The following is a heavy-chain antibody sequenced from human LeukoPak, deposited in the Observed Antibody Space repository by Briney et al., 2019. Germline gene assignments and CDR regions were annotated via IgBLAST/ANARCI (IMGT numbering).Heavy chain of an antibody. D-gene: IGHD6-13*01. Sequence: ASVKVSCKACVWTHIIQRCNWVRQAPGRGLEWMGWISANSGDTIYAEKFHGRVTLTRDTSTGTAYMEWNTLTYDETPVYYCARDRWYAFDYWGQGTLVTVSS. J-gene: IGHJ4*02. V-gene: IGHV1-18*01. CDR1: VWTHIIQR. CDR2: ISANSGDT. CDR3: ARDRWYAFDY.